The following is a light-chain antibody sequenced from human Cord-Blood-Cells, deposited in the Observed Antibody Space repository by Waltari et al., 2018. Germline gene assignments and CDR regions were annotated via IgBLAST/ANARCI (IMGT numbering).Light chain of an antibody. V-gene: IGKV1-39*01. CDR1: QSISSY. CDR2: AAS. CDR3: QQSYSTPIT. J-gene: IGKJ5*01. Sequence: DIQMTQSPSSLSASVGDRVTITCRASQSISSYLNWYPQKPGKAPKLLIYAASSLQSGVPSRFSGSGSGTDFPLTIRSLQPEDFATYYCQQSYSTPITFGQGTRLEIK.